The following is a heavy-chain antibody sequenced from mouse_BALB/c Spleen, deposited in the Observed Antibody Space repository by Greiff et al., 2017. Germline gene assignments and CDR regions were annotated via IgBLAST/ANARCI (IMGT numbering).Heavy chain of an antibody. Sequence: VQLQQSGAELVKPGASVKLSCTASGFNIKDTYMPWVQQRPEQGLEWIGRIDPANGTNKYDPKFQGKATITADTASNTVYLQLSSLTSEDTAVYYCASDSSGLAWFAYWGQGTLVTVSA. D-gene: IGHD3-1*01. V-gene: IGHV14-3*02. CDR2: IDPANGTN. CDR1: GFNIKDTY. J-gene: IGHJ3*01. CDR3: ASDSSGLAWFAY.